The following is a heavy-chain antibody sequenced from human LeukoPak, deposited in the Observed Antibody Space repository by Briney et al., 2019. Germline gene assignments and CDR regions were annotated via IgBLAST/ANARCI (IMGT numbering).Heavy chain of an antibody. D-gene: IGHD2-15*01. V-gene: IGHV4-34*01. CDR2: INHSGST. J-gene: IGHJ4*02. Sequence: SETLSLTCAVYGGSFSGYYWSWIRRPPGKGLEWIGEINHSGSTNYNPSLKSRVTISVDTSKNQFSLKLSSVTAADTAVYYCAKGHSQEDIVVVVAATPFDYWGQGTLVTVSS. CDR3: AKGHSQEDIVVVVAATPFDY. CDR1: GGSFSGYY.